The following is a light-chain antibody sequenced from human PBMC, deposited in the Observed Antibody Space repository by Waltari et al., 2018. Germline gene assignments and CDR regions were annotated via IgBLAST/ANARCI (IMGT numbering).Light chain of an antibody. CDR2: RAS. V-gene: IGKV1-5*03. Sequence: DIQMSQSPSTLTASVGDRVTITCRASQRISTWLAWYRQKPGKAPKLLISRASTLESGVPSRFAGSGSGTEFTLTISSLQPDDFGTYYCQLYNSYVMYTFGQGTKLDIK. J-gene: IGKJ2*01. CDR1: QRISTW. CDR3: QLYNSYVMYT.